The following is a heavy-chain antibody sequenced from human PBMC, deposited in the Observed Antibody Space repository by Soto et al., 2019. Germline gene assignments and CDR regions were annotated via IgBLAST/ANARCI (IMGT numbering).Heavy chain of an antibody. Sequence: LGESLKISCKGSGYSFTSYWIGWVRQMPGKGLEWMGIIYPGDSHTRYSPSFQGQVTISADKSISTAYLQWSSLKASATAMYYCARHAGSGSSSYGMDVWGQGTTVTVSS. J-gene: IGHJ6*02. CDR1: GYSFTSYW. CDR3: ARHAGSGSSSYGMDV. CDR2: IYPGDSHT. V-gene: IGHV5-51*01. D-gene: IGHD3-10*01.